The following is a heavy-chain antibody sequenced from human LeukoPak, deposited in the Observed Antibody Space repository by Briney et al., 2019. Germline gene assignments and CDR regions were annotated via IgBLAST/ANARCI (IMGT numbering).Heavy chain of an antibody. CDR1: GFTFRSYW. Sequence: GGSLRLSCAASGFTFRSYWMHWVRQAPGRGLVWVSRINSDGSSTSYADSVQGRFTISRDNAKNTLLLQMNNLRAEDTAVYYCTRPFSGYNYGSFDYWGQGTLVTVSS. CDR2: INSDGSST. CDR3: TRPFSGYNYGSFDY. J-gene: IGHJ4*02. D-gene: IGHD5-18*01. V-gene: IGHV3-74*01.